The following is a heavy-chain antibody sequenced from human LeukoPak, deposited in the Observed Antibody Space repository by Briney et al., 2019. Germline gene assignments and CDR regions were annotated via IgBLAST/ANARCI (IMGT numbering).Heavy chain of an antibody. CDR1: GFTFDDYA. CDR2: ISADGAGT. V-gene: IGHV3-43*02. CDR3: AKVGPWLANDL. D-gene: IGHD6-19*01. Sequence: PGGSLRLSCAASGFTFDDYAMQWVRQPPGKGLEWVSLISADGAGTSYANSVKGRFIISRDNSKNLLFLQMNGLRTEDTAFYFCAKVGPWLANDLWGRGILVTVSS. J-gene: IGHJ5*02.